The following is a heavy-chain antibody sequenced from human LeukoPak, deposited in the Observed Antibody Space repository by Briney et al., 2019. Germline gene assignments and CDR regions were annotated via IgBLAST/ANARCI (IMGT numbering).Heavy chain of an antibody. D-gene: IGHD3-10*01. CDR2: ISYDGSNK. CDR1: GFTFSSYA. V-gene: IGHV3-30*04. CDR3: ARASPGDY. J-gene: IGHJ4*02. Sequence: GGSLRLSCAASGFTFSSYAMHWVRQAPGKGLEWVAVISYDGSNKYYADSVKGRFTISRDNAKNSLYLQMNSLRAEDTAVYYCARASPGDYWGQGTLVTVSS.